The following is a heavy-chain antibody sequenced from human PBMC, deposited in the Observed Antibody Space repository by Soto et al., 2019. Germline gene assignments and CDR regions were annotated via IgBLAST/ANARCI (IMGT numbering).Heavy chain of an antibody. V-gene: IGHV1-18*04. CDR2: ISAYNGNT. D-gene: IGHD3-22*01. Sequence: QVQLVQSGAEVKKPGASVKVSCKASGYTFTSYGISWVRQAPGQGLEWMGWISAYNGNTNYAQKLQGRVPMTTDTSTSTAYMELRSLRSDDTAVYYCASDSSGPYYYYGMDVWGQGTTVTVSS. CDR1: GYTFTSYG. J-gene: IGHJ6*02. CDR3: ASDSSGPYYYYGMDV.